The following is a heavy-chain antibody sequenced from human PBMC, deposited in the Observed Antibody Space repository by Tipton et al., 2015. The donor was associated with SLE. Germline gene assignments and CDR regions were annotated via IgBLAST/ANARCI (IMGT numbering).Heavy chain of an antibody. V-gene: IGHV4-38-2*02. CDR2: IYRSGST. CDR1: GFSISSGYY. D-gene: IGHD3-22*01. J-gene: IGHJ4*02. CDR3: ARGGNFDSSGFFLY. Sequence: TLSLTCTVSGFSISSGYYWGWMRQSPGKGLEWIGSIYRSGSTYYTPSLRSRVTISLDTSMNQFSLDLSSVTAADTAVYYCARGGNFDSSGFFLYWGPGTLVTVSS.